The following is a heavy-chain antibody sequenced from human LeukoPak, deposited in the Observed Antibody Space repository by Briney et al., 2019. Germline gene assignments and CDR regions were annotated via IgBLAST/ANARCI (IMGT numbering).Heavy chain of an antibody. V-gene: IGHV1-8*03. Sequence: GASVKVSCKASGYTFTGYYMHWVRQAPGQGLEWMGWINPNSGNTGYAQKFQGRVTITRNTSISTAYMELSSLRSEDTAVYYCARARRELRHYGYYYYYMDVWGKGTTVTVSS. D-gene: IGHD1-26*01. CDR3: ARARRELRHYGYYYYYMDV. CDR2: INPNSGNT. J-gene: IGHJ6*03. CDR1: GYTFTGYY.